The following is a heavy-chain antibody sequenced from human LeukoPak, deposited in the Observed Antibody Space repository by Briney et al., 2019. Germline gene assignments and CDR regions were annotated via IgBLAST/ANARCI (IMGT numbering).Heavy chain of an antibody. CDR2: VSAYNGNT. D-gene: IGHD3-3*01. CDR1: GYTFTSYG. Sequence: ASVKVSCKASGYTFTSYGISWVRQAPGQGLEWMGWVSAYNGNTNYEQKLQGRGTMTTDTSTSTAYMELRSLRSDDTAVYYCARSQQRSCYLYYYYYMDVWGKGTTVTVSS. V-gene: IGHV1-18*01. J-gene: IGHJ6*03. CDR3: ARSQQRSCYLYYYYYMDV.